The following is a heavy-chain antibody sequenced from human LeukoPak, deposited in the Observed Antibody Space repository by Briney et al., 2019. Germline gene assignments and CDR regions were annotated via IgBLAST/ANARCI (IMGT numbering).Heavy chain of an antibody. D-gene: IGHD3-9*01. CDR3: ARTHFDSLGWFDP. CDR1: GGSMRSSNFY. CDR2: INYSGST. J-gene: IGHJ5*02. V-gene: IGHV4-39*07. Sequence: PSETLSLTCTVSGGSMRSSNFYWGWIRQPPGKGLEWIGNINYSGSTYYNPSVKSRVTLSVDVSKNRFSLNLTSVTAADTALYFCARTHFDSLGWFDPWGQGIQVTVSS.